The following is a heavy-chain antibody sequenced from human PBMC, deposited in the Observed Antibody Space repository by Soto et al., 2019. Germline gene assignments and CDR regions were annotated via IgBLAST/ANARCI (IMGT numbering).Heavy chain of an antibody. Sequence: GSLRRSCSASGFTFSSYAMSWVRQAPGKGLEWVSAISGSGGSTYYADSVKGRFTISRDNSKNTLYLQMNSLRAEDTAVYYCAKEDPEYYDYVWGPLDYWGQGTLVTVYS. J-gene: IGHJ4*02. V-gene: IGHV3-23*01. D-gene: IGHD3-16*01. CDR1: GFTFSSYA. CDR3: AKEDPEYYDYVWGPLDY. CDR2: ISGSGGST.